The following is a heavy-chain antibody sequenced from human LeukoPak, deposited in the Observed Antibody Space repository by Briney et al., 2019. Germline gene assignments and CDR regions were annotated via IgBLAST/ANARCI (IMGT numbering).Heavy chain of an antibody. J-gene: IGHJ4*02. Sequence: GASVKVSCKASGYTFTSYAMHWVRQAPGQRLEWMGWINAGNGNTKYSQKFQGRVTITRDTSASTAYMELSSLRSEDTAVYYCARDPRVRNWNGVDYWGQGTLVTVSS. D-gene: IGHD1-1*01. CDR3: ARDPRVRNWNGVDY. CDR1: GYTFTSYA. CDR2: INAGNGNT. V-gene: IGHV1-3*01.